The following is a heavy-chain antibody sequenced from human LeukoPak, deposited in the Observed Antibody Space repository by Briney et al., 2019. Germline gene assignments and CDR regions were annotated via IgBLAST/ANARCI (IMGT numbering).Heavy chain of an antibody. CDR2: INPNSGGT. J-gene: IGHJ4*02. V-gene: IGHV1-2*02. CDR3: ARGPLHHIVATTRALGGRRDFDY. CDR1: GYTFTGYY. Sequence: ASVKVSCKASGYTFTGYYMHWVRQAPGQGLEWMGWINPNSGGTNYAQKFQGRVTMTRDTSISTAYMELSRLRSDDTAVYYCARGPLHHIVATTRALGGRRDFDYWGQGTLVTVSS. D-gene: IGHD5-12*01.